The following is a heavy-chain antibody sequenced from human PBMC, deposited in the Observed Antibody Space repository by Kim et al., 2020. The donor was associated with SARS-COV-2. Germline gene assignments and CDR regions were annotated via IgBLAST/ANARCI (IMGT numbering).Heavy chain of an antibody. CDR3: AKGVAVAPHYYYHYGMDV. V-gene: IGHV3-7*03. Sequence: GGSLRLSCAASEFTFSTSWMTWVRQAPGKGLEWVASIKQDAYESYYVDSVKGRFTISRDNAKNFLYLQMNSLRPEDTAVYYCAKGVAVAPHYYYHYGMDVWGQGTTVTGSS. CDR2: IKQDAYES. CDR1: EFTFSTSW. J-gene: IGHJ6*02. D-gene: IGHD6-19*01.